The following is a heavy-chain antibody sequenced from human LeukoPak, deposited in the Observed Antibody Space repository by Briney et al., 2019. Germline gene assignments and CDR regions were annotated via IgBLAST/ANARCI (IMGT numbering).Heavy chain of an antibody. CDR2: ISWNSGSI. V-gene: IGHV3-9*01. CDR1: GFTFDDYA. Sequence: GGSLRLSCAASGFTFDDYAMHWVRQAPGKGLEWVSGISWNSGSIGYADSVKGRFTISRDNAKNSLYLQMNSLRAEDTAVYYCARDCVTQWLVRRYYYGMDVWGQGTTVTVSS. CDR3: ARDCVTQWLVRRYYYGMDV. D-gene: IGHD6-19*01. J-gene: IGHJ6*02.